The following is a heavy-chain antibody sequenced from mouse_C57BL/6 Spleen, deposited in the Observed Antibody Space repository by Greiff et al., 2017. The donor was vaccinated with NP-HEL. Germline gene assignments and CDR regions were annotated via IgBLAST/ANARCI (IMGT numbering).Heavy chain of an antibody. V-gene: IGHV1-69*01. Sequence: QVQLQQPGAELVMPGASVKLSCKASGYTFTSYWMHWVKQRPGQGLEWIGEIDPSDSYTNYNQKFKGKSTLTVDKSSSTAYMQLSSLTSEDSAVYYCARWGGSSPYYYAMDYWGQGTSVTVSS. CDR1: GYTFTSYW. D-gene: IGHD1-1*01. CDR3: ARWGGSSPYYYAMDY. CDR2: IDPSDSYT. J-gene: IGHJ4*01.